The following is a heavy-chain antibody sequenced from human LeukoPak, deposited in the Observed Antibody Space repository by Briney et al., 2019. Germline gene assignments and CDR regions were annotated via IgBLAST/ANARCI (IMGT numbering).Heavy chain of an antibody. D-gene: IGHD2-15*01. J-gene: IGHJ4*02. Sequence: SETLSLTRAVYGGSFSGYYWSWIRQPPGKGLEWIGYIYYSGSTNYNPSLKSRVTISVDTSKNQFSLDLSSVTAADTAVYYCARHTLVAASSFDYWGRGTLVTVSS. V-gene: IGHV4-59*08. CDR2: IYYSGST. CDR1: GGSFSGYY. CDR3: ARHTLVAASSFDY.